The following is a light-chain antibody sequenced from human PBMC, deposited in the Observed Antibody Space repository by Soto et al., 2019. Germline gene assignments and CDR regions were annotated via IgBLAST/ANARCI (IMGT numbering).Light chain of an antibody. CDR1: QSVSSSY. V-gene: IGKV3-20*01. Sequence: EIVLTQSPGTLSLSPGERATLSCRASQSVSSSYVAWYQQRPGQAPRLLIYGASSRAAGIPDRFSGSSSGTAFTLTISRLEPEDFAVYYCQQYGSSPRTFGQGTKVEIK. J-gene: IGKJ1*01. CDR2: GAS. CDR3: QQYGSSPRT.